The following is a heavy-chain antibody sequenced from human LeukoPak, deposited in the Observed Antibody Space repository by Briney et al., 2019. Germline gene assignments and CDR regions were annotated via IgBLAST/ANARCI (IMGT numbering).Heavy chain of an antibody. CDR1: GGSISSYY. Sequence: SETLSLTCTVSGGSISSYYWSWIRQPPGKGLEWIGYIYYSGSTNHNPSLKSRVTISVDTSKNQFSLKLSSVTAADTAVYYCARETYYYDSSGFSRGHAFDIWGQGTMVTVSS. J-gene: IGHJ3*02. CDR2: IYYSGST. V-gene: IGHV4-59*01. CDR3: ARETYYYDSSGFSRGHAFDI. D-gene: IGHD3-22*01.